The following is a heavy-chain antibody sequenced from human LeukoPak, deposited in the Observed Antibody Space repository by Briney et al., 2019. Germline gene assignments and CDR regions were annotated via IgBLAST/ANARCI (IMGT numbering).Heavy chain of an antibody. CDR3: AKDSSGPAY. CDR1: GFSFTRAW. Sequence: GGSLRLSCAASGFSFTRAWMSWVRQAPGKGLEWVSVIYSGGGTFYADSVKGRFTISRDNSKNTLYLQMNSLRAEDTAVYYCAKDSSGPAYWGQGTLVTVSS. J-gene: IGHJ4*02. CDR2: IYSGGGT. V-gene: IGHV3-53*01. D-gene: IGHD6-19*01.